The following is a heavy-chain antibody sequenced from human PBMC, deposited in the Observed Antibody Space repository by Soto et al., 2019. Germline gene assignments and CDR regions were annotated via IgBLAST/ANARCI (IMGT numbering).Heavy chain of an antibody. D-gene: IGHD3-10*01. V-gene: IGHV1-18*04. CDR3: ARTVGVTLYYYYYGMDV. CDR1: GYTFTSYG. Sequence: ASVKVSCKASGYTFTSYGISWVRQAPGQGLEWMGWISTFHGNTNYAQKFQGSVTMTTDTSTSTAYMELRSLTSDDTAIYYCARTVGVTLYYYYYGMDVWGQGTTVTVSS. J-gene: IGHJ6*02. CDR2: ISTFHGNT.